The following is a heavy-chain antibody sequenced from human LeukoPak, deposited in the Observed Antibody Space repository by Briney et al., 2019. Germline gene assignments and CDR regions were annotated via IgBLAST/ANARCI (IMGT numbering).Heavy chain of an antibody. Sequence: PGGSLRLSCAASGFTVSSNYMSWVRQAPGKGLEWVSVIYSGGSTYYADSVKGRFTISRDNSKNTLYLQMSSLRPEDTAVYYCARDLRLTTIFGVVSNWGQGTLVTVSS. CDR1: GFTVSSNY. CDR2: IYSGGST. J-gene: IGHJ4*02. CDR3: ARDLRLTTIFGVVSN. D-gene: IGHD3-3*01. V-gene: IGHV3-66*02.